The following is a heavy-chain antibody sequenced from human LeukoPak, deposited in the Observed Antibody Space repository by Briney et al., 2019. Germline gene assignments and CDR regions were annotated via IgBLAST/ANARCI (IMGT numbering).Heavy chain of an antibody. Sequence: GGSLRLSWAASGFSSTNDWMSWVRQAPGRGLEWVGLIRNKVDGGTTDYAAPVKGRFTISRDDSKNTLFLQMHSLQTEDTAVYYFTKFNDKDAFDMWGQGTTVTVSS. CDR3: TKFNDKDAFDM. CDR1: GFSSTNDW. D-gene: IGHD3-22*01. CDR2: IRNKVDGGTT. J-gene: IGHJ3*02. V-gene: IGHV3-15*01.